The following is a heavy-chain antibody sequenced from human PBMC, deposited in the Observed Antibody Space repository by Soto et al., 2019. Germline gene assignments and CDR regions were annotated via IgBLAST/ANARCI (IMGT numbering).Heavy chain of an antibody. V-gene: IGHV3-23*04. CDR1: GFTFSIYA. CDR2: ITNNGDTT. J-gene: IGHJ3*01. Sequence: EKQLVESGGALAQPGGSLRLSCVGSGFTFSIYALTWVRQAPGKGLEWVSLITNNGDTTFFGDSVKGRFSISRANSKNTLYLHLQNLSAAATAVYYCAMSAGYGGAFDVWGQGTMVAVSS. CDR3: AMSAGYGGAFDV. D-gene: IGHD5-12*01.